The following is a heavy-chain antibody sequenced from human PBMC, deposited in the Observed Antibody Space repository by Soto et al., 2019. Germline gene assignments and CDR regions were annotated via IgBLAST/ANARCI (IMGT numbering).Heavy chain of an antibody. D-gene: IGHD1-26*01. Sequence: ASVKVSCKASGYSFTSLDINWVRQTTGQGLEWMGWMQPSSGRTGYAQKFPGRVTMTRDTSINTAYMELSSLTSDDTAFYYCARGVTAGVDYWGQGTLVTVSS. V-gene: IGHV1-8*01. J-gene: IGHJ4*02. CDR3: ARGVTAGVDY. CDR1: GYSFTSLD. CDR2: MQPSSGRT.